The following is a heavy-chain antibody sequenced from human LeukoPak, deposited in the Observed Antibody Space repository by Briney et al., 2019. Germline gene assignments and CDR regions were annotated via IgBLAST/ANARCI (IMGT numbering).Heavy chain of an antibody. Sequence: ASVKVSCKASGYTFTNYYMHWVRQAPGQGLEWMGIINPSGGSTTYARKFQGRVTMTRDSSTSTVYMELRSLRSEDTAVYYCARDVASSGYFWDWGQGTLVTVSS. V-gene: IGHV1-46*01. CDR1: GYTFTNYY. CDR3: ARDVASSGYFWD. D-gene: IGHD3-22*01. CDR2: INPSGGST. J-gene: IGHJ4*02.